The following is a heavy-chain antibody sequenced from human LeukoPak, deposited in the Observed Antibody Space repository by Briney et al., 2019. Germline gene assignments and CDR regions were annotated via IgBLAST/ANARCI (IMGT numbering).Heavy chain of an antibody. CDR1: GFTFSSYA. CDR3: ASWAGTAAGFSGPFDY. J-gene: IGHJ4*02. D-gene: IGHD6-13*01. V-gene: IGHV3-23*01. Sequence: GGSLRPSCAASGFTFSSYAMSWVRQAPGKGLEWVSAISGSGGSPYYADSVKGRFTISRDNSKNTLYLQMNSLRAEDTAVYYCASWAGTAAGFSGPFDYWGLGTLVTVSS. CDR2: ISGSGGSP.